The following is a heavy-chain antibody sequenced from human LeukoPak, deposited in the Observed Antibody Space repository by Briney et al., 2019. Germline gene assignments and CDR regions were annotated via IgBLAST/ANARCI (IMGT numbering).Heavy chain of an antibody. V-gene: IGHV1-18*01. D-gene: IGHD6-13*01. CDR1: GYAFTNYG. CDR2: ISAYNGNT. Sequence: ASVKVSCKASGYAFTNYGITWVRQAPGQGLEWMGWISAYNGNTNYAQKLQGRVTITTDTSTSTAYMELRSLRSDDTAVYYCARSGDSSSWYALDYWGQGTLVTVSS. CDR3: ARSGDSSSWYALDY. J-gene: IGHJ4*02.